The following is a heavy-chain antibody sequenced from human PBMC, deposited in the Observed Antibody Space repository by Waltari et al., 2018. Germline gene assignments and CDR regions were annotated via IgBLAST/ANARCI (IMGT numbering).Heavy chain of an antibody. CDR3: ARSSGSFSY. CDR1: GGSISSGSYY. Sequence: QVQLQESGPGLVKPSQTLSLTCTVSGGSISSGSYYWSWIRQPAGKGLEWIGRIYTSGSTNYNPSLKSRVTISVDTSKNQFSLKLSSVTAADTAVYYCARSSGSFSYWGQGTLVTVSS. V-gene: IGHV4-61*02. J-gene: IGHJ4*02. D-gene: IGHD2-15*01. CDR2: IYTSGST.